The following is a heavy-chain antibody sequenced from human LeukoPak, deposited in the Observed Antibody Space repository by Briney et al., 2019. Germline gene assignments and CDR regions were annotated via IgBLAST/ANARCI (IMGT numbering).Heavy chain of an antibody. D-gene: IGHD3-9*01. V-gene: IGHV3-30-3*01. CDR3: ARVYYDILTGYQDYFDY. J-gene: IGHJ4*02. Sequence: GGSLRLSCAASGFTFSSYAMHWVRQAPGKGLEWVAVISYDGSNKYYADSVKGRFTISRDNSKNTLYLQMNSLRAEDTAVYYCARVYYDILTGYQDYFDYWGPGTLVTVSS. CDR2: ISYDGSNK. CDR1: GFTFSSYA.